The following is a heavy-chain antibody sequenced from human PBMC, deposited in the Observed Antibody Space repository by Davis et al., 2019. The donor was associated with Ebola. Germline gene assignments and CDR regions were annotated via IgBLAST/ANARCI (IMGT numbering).Heavy chain of an antibody. V-gene: IGHV4-31*03. CDR1: GGSISSGGYY. D-gene: IGHD2-8*01. Sequence: MPSETLSLTCTVFGGSISSGGYYWNWIRQHPGKGLEWIGYIYYSGSTYYNPSLKSRVTISVDTSKNQFSLKLSSVTAADTAVYYCARGRDCTNAVCYKAHWFDSWGQGTLVTVSS. CDR3: ARGRDCTNAVCYKAHWFDS. CDR2: IYYSGST. J-gene: IGHJ5*01.